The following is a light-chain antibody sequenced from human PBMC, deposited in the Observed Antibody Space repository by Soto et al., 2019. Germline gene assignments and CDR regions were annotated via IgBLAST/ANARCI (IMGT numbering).Light chain of an antibody. CDR3: LQHNNCPRR. V-gene: IGKV3-15*01. J-gene: IGKJ1*01. CDR1: QRVSSS. Sequence: EIVMTQSPATLSVSPGERATLSCRASQRVSSSLLWYQQKHGQAPRLLIYGASTRATGIPARFSGSRSGTEFTLTSSSQQSEDLAVSYRLQHNNCPRRFGQGNKEEI. CDR2: GAS.